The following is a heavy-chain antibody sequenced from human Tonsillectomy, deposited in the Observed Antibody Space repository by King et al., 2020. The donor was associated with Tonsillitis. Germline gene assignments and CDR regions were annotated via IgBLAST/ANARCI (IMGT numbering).Heavy chain of an antibody. CDR2: IYYSGST. CDR1: GGSISSSSYY. Sequence: QLQESGPGLVKPSETLSLTCTVSGGSISSSSYYWGWIRQPPGKGLEWIGSIYYSGSTYYNPSLKSRVTISVDTSKNQFSLKLSSVTAADTAVYYCASNFKYSGSYRSDAFDIWGQGTMVTVSS. D-gene: IGHD1-26*01. CDR3: ASNFKYSGSYRSDAFDI. J-gene: IGHJ3*02. V-gene: IGHV4-39*01.